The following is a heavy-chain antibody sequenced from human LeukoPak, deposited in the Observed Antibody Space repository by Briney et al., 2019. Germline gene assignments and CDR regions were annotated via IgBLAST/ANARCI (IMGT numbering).Heavy chain of an antibody. Sequence: SETLSLTCTVSGGSISTYYWNWIRQPPGKGLEWIGYIYHSGSTNFNPSLQSRVTISVDTSKNQFSLNLNSVTAADTAVYYCARGGAARLHFQNWGQGTLVTVSS. CDR3: ARGGAARLHFQN. V-gene: IGHV4-59*01. CDR2: IYHSGST. CDR1: GGSISTYY. J-gene: IGHJ1*01. D-gene: IGHD6-6*01.